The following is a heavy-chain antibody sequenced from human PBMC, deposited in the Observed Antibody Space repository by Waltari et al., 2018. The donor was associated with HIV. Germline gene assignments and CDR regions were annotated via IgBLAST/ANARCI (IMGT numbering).Heavy chain of an antibody. CDR1: GDSGSSLRAA. J-gene: IGHJ4*02. Sequence: QVQLQQSGPGLVKPSQTRQLTCAISGDSGSSLRAAWDWIRQSPSRGLEWRGRTYYRSKWYNDYAVSVKSRITINPYTSKNQFALQLNSVTPEDTAVYYCARGKYYDFWSGYYDFDYWGQGTQVTVSS. D-gene: IGHD3-3*01. CDR3: ARGKYYDFWSGYYDFDY. V-gene: IGHV6-1*01. CDR2: TYYRSKWYN.